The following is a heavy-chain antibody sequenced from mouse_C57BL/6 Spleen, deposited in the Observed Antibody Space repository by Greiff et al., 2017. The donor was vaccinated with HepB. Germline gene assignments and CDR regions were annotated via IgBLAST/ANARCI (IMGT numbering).Heavy chain of an antibody. V-gene: IGHV1-52*01. D-gene: IGHD3-2*02. CDR2: IDPSDSET. J-gene: IGHJ2*01. CDR1: GYTFTSYW. Sequence: VQLQQPGAELVRPGSSVKLSCKASGYTFTSYWMHWVKQRPIQGLEWIGKIDPSDSETHYNQKFKDKATLTVDKSSSTAYMQLSSLTSEDSAVYYCARQGSSGSLFDYWGQGTTLTVSS. CDR3: ARQGSSGSLFDY.